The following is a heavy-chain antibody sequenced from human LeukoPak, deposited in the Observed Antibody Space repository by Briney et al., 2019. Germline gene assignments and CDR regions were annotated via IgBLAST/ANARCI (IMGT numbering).Heavy chain of an antibody. CDR2: ISATGGST. CDR1: GFGFSTHA. J-gene: IGHJ4*02. Sequence: GGSLRLSCAASGFGFSTHAMSWVRQAPGKGLEWVSAISATGGSTYYADSVKGRFTISRDNSKNTLYLQINTLRAEDTAVYYCANRPLDYWGQGTLVTVSS. CDR3: ANRPLDY. V-gene: IGHV3-23*01.